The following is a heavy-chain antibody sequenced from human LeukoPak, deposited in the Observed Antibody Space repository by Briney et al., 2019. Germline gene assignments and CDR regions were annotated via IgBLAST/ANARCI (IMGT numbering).Heavy chain of an antibody. D-gene: IGHD3-10*01. CDR2: ISSSSSYI. Sequence: TGGSLRLSCAASGFTFSSYSMNWVRQAPGKGLEWVSSISSSSSYIYYADSVKGRFTISRDNAKNSLYLQMNSLRAEDTAVYYCASASNLVRGVQPPTYWGQGTLVTVSS. CDR1: GFTFSSYS. CDR3: ASASNLVRGVQPPTY. J-gene: IGHJ4*02. V-gene: IGHV3-21*01.